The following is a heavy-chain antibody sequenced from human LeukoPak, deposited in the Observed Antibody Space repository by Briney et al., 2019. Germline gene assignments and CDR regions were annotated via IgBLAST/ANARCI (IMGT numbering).Heavy chain of an antibody. CDR2: IIPIFGTA. CDR1: GGTFSSYA. Sequence: SVKVSCKASGGTFSSYAISWVRQAPGQGLEWMGGIIPIFGTANYAQKFQGRVTITTDESTSTAYMELSSLRSEDTAVYYCARAFIAALRWDYYYYMDVWGKGTTVTVSS. D-gene: IGHD6-6*01. CDR3: ARAFIAALRWDYYYYMDV. V-gene: IGHV1-69*05. J-gene: IGHJ6*03.